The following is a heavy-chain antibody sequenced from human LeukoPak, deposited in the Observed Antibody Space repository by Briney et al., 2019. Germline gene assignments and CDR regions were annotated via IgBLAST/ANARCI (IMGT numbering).Heavy chain of an antibody. CDR2: IRSKANNYAT. CDR1: GFTFSGSA. V-gene: IGHV3-73*01. Sequence: GGSLRLSCAASGFTFSGSAMHWVRQASGKGLEWVGRIRSKANNYATTYGASVKGRFTISRDDSANTAYLEMNSLKTEDTAVYYCTRSRDGYNVDYWGQGTLVIVSS. D-gene: IGHD5-24*01. CDR3: TRSRDGYNVDY. J-gene: IGHJ4*02.